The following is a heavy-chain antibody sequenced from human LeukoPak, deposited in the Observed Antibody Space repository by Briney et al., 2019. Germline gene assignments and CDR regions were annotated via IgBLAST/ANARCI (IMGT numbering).Heavy chain of an antibody. J-gene: IGHJ4*02. CDR1: GFTFSNYA. V-gene: IGHV3-23*01. D-gene: IGHD5-12*01. CDR3: AKDSGYDSSFDY. Sequence: GGSLRLSCAASGFTFSNYAMMWVRQAPGKGLEWVSSITGGGDTYYVDSVKGRFTISRDNSKNTLYLQMNSLRAEDTAVYYCAKDSGYDSSFDYWGQGTLVTVSS. CDR2: ITGGGDT.